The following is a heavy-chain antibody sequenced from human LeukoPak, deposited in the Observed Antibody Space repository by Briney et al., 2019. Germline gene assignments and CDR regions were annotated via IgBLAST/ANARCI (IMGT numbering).Heavy chain of an antibody. D-gene: IGHD3-10*01. CDR3: AKTSYGSGSYYIRERYFDY. CDR2: ISSSGSTT. CDR1: GFTFSSYE. Sequence: GGSLRLSCAASGFTFSSYEMNWVRQAPGKGLEWVSYISSSGSTTYYADSVKGRFTISRDNAKNSLYLQMNSLRAEDTAVYYCAKTSYGSGSYYIRERYFDYWGQGTLVTVSS. V-gene: IGHV3-48*03. J-gene: IGHJ4*02.